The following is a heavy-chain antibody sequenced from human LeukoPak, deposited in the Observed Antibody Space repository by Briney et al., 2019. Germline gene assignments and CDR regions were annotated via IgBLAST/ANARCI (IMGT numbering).Heavy chain of an antibody. J-gene: IGHJ6*02. CDR1: GGSISSYY. CDR3: ARDRPLYGMDV. D-gene: IGHD6-6*01. V-gene: IGHV4-59*01. CDR2: IDYSGST. Sequence: SETLSLTCTVSGGSISSYYWSWIRQPPGKGLEWIGNIDYSGSTNYNPSLRSRVTISEDTSKNQFSLKLTSVIAADTAVYYCARDRPLYGMDVWGQGTTVTVSS.